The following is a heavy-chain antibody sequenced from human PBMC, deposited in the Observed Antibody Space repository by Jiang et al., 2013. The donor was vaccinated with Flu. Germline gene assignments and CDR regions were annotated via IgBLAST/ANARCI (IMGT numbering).Heavy chain of an antibody. CDR1: GFTFSSYW. D-gene: IGHD1-1*01. CDR3: ARDITRLDP. V-gene: IGHV3-7*01. CDR2: IKEDGSEK. Sequence: QLVESGGGLVQPGGSLRLSCAASGFTFSSYWMSWVRQAPGKGLEWVANIKEDGSEKYYVDSVKGRFTISRDNPKNLLYVQMNSLRAEDTAVYYCARDITRLDPWGQGTLVTVSS. J-gene: IGHJ5*02.